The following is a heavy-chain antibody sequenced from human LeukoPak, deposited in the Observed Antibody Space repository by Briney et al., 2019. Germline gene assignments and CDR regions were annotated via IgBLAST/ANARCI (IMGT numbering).Heavy chain of an antibody. D-gene: IGHD1-26*01. CDR1: GYTFTGYD. Sequence: GASVKVSCKASGYTFTGYDMHWVRQAPGQGLEWMGRINPNSGGTNYAQKFQGRVTMTRDTSISTAYMELSRLRSDDTAVYYCARYSGSYSGFDYWGQGTLVTVSS. CDR2: INPNSGGT. V-gene: IGHV1-2*06. J-gene: IGHJ4*02. CDR3: ARYSGSYSGFDY.